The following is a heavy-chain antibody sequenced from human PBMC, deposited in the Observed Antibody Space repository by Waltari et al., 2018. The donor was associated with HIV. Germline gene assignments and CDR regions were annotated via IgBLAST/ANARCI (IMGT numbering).Heavy chain of an antibody. V-gene: IGHV3-30*18. CDR3: AKDNSVNYFTGDAFDI. J-gene: IGHJ3*02. CDR2: IWSDGNNE. D-gene: IGHD1-26*01. Sequence: QVQLVESGGGVVQPGRSLRLSCAASGFTFSSYGMHWVRQAPGMGPDWLAIIWSDGNNEYYADSVKGRFTIARDNSKDTLYLQMNSLRAEDTAMYYCAKDNSVNYFTGDAFDIWGQGTMVIVSS. CDR1: GFTFSSYG.